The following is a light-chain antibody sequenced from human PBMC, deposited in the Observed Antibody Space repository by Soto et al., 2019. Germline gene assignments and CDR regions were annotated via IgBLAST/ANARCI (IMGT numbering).Light chain of an antibody. J-gene: IGKJ4*01. Sequence: EVLLTQSPGTLSFSPGGRVNLSCSASQTVRNNYLAWYQQKPGQAPRLLIYDASSRATGIPDRFSGGGSGTDFTLTISRLEPEDFAVYYCQQFSSYPLTFGGGTKVDIK. V-gene: IGKV3-20*01. CDR2: DAS. CDR3: QQFSSYPLT. CDR1: QTVRNNY.